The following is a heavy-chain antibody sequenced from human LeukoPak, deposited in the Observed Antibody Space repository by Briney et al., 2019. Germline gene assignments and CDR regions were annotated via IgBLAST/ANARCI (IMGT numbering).Heavy chain of an antibody. CDR1: GGTFSSYT. CDR3: ARDNTYYDFWSGYFDAFDI. Sequence: SVKVSCKASGGTFSSYTISWVRQAPGQGLEWMGRIIPILGIANYAQKFQGRVTITADKSTSTAYMELSSPRSEDTAVYYCARDNTYYDFWSGYFDAFDIWGQGTMVTVSS. V-gene: IGHV1-69*04. CDR2: IIPILGIA. J-gene: IGHJ3*02. D-gene: IGHD3-3*01.